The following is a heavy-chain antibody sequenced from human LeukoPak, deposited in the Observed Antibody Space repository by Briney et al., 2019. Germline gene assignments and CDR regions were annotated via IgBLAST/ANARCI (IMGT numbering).Heavy chain of an antibody. CDR3: ARVMASDDAFDI. D-gene: IGHD5-24*01. CDR1: GYPFTGYF. CDR2: INPNSGGT. Sequence: GASVKVSCKASGYPFTGYFLHWVRQAPGQGLEWMGWINPNSGGTNFAQKFQGRVTMTRDTSISTAHMELSRLRSDDTAVYFCARVMASDDAFDIWGQGTIVTVSS. J-gene: IGHJ3*02. V-gene: IGHV1-2*02.